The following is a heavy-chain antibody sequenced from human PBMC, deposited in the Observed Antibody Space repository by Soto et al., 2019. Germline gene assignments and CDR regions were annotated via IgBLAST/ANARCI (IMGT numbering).Heavy chain of an antibody. CDR2: IYYSGST. CDR3: ARGLGVYRSTWYVGFDY. J-gene: IGHJ4*02. D-gene: IGHD6-13*01. Sequence: QVQLQESGPGLVKPSQTLSLTCTVSGGSISSGGYYWSWIRQHPGKGLEYIGYIYYSGSTYHNPSLKSRLTISVDTSKNQMSLKLSSVTAADTAVYYCARGLGVYRSTWYVGFDYWGPGTLVTVSS. CDR1: GGSISSGGYY. V-gene: IGHV4-31*03.